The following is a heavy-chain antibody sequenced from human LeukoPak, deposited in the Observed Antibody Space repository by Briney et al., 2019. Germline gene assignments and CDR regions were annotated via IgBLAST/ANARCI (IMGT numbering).Heavy chain of an antibody. CDR1: GFAFFAYG. J-gene: IGHJ4*02. V-gene: IGHV3-64*01. CDR3: ARECCNGEVDF. Sequence: GGSLILFCADSGFAFFAYGMHWVLQAPGKGLEYVSAINSNGGSTYYANSVKGRFTVSRDNSKNTLYLQMGSLRGEDMAVYYCARECCNGEVDFWGQGTLVTVSS. D-gene: IGHD7-27*01. CDR2: INSNGGST.